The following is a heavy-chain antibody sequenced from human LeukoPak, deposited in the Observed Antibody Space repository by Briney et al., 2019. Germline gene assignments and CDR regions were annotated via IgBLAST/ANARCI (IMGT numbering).Heavy chain of an antibody. CDR1: GGSISSSSYY. CDR3: ASPSPHCSSTSCPNGGFFDY. Sequence: SETLSLTCTVSGGSISSSSYYLGWIRQPPGKGLEWIVSIYYSGSTYYNPSLKSRVTISVDTSKNQFSLKLSSVTAADTAVYYCASPSPHCSSTSCPNGGFFDYWGQGTLVTVSS. J-gene: IGHJ4*02. CDR2: IYYSGST. V-gene: IGHV4-39*01. D-gene: IGHD2-2*01.